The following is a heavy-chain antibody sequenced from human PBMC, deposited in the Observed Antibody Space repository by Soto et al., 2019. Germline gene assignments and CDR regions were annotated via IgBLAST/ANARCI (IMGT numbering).Heavy chain of an antibody. CDR3: ARGKGMEENYYSYGMDV. CDR2: INGGNGNT. D-gene: IGHD1-1*01. CDR1: GYSFSTHS. V-gene: IGHV1-3*01. Sequence: GASVKVSCKASGYSFSTHSMHWVRQAPGQGLEWMGWINGGNGNTKYSQKFRDRVTITRDASASTGYMELSSLRSEDTAVYYCARGKGMEENYYSYGMDVWGQGTTVTVSS. J-gene: IGHJ6*02.